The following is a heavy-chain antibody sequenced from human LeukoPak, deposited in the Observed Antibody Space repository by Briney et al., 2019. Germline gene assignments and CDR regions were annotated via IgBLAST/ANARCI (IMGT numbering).Heavy chain of an antibody. Sequence: ESLKISCKGSGYSFTSYWIAWVRQMPGKGLEWMGIIHPGDSDTRYSPSFQGQVTISADKSISTAYLQWSSLKASDTAMYYCARSAMMATHFFDYWGQGTLVPVSS. CDR2: IHPGDSDT. J-gene: IGHJ4*02. D-gene: IGHD3-22*01. CDR3: ARSAMMATHFFDY. CDR1: GYSFTSYW. V-gene: IGHV5-51*01.